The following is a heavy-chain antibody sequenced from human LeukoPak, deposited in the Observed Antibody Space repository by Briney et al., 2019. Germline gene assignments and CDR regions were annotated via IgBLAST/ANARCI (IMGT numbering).Heavy chain of an antibody. V-gene: IGHV3-30*18. CDR2: MSFDGSHT. Sequence: PGRSLRLSCAASGFTFSSYGMHWVRQAPGEGLEWVAVMSFDGSHTYYADSVKGRFTISRDNSKNTLYLQMNSLRAEDTAVYYCAKERVDWRYFDYWDQGTLVTVSS. CDR3: AKERVDWRYFDY. D-gene: IGHD3-9*01. J-gene: IGHJ4*02. CDR1: GFTFSSYG.